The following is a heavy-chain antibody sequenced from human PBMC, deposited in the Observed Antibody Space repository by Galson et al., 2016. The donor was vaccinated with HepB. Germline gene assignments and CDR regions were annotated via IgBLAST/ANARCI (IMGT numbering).Heavy chain of an antibody. D-gene: IGHD6-19*01. CDR1: GFSFSLYS. J-gene: IGHJ4*02. V-gene: IGHV3-33*01. CDR3: ARARYSSSWFGDFDY. Sequence: SLRLSCAASGFSFSLYSMHWVRQAPGKGLEWVALIWYDGETKYSADSVKGRFTISRDNSDNTLYLHMNSLRAEDKAVYYCARARYSSSWFGDFDYWGQGTLVIVSS. CDR2: IWYDGETK.